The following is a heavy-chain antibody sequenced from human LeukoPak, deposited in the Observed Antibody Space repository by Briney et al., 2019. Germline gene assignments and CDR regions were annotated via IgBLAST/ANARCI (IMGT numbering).Heavy chain of an antibody. D-gene: IGHD6-6*01. V-gene: IGHV3-11*01. J-gene: IGHJ4*02. CDR3: ARPQTSSSSTASLGY. Sequence: RGSLRLSCAASGFPFSNYFMSWIRQAPGKGLEWISYIGSSGYTIYYSDSVKGRFTISRDNAKNSLYLQMDSPRAEDTAIYYCARPQTSSSSTASLGYWGQGTLVTVSS. CDR2: IGSSGYTI. CDR1: GFPFSNYF.